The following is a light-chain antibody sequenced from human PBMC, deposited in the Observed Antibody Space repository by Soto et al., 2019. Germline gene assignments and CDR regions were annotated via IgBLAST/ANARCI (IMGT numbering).Light chain of an antibody. CDR3: QQSYSSPPT. Sequence: DIQMTQSPSSLSASVEDRVIITCRASQSISNHLNWYQQKPGKAPTLLIFAASSLQSGVTSRVSGSRSGPDFTLTISSLQPEDFATYYWQQSYSSPPTFGQGTKVEIK. J-gene: IGKJ1*01. CDR1: QSISNH. CDR2: AAS. V-gene: IGKV1-39*01.